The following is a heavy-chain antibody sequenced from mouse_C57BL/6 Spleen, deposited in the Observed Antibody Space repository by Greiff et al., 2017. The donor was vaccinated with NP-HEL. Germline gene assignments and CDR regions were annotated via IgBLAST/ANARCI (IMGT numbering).Heavy chain of an antibody. CDR3: ARRRDYDGY. CDR2: INPNNGGT. CDR1: GYTFTDYY. J-gene: IGHJ2*01. D-gene: IGHD2-4*01. Sequence: VQLQQSGPELVKPGASVKISCKASGYTFTDYYMNWVKQSHGKSLEWIGDINPNNGGTSYNQKFKGKATLTVDKSSSTAYMELRSLTSEDSAVYYCARRRDYDGYWGQGTTLTVSS. V-gene: IGHV1-26*01.